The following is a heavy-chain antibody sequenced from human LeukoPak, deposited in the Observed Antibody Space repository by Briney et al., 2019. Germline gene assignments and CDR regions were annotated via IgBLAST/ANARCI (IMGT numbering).Heavy chain of an antibody. CDR1: GYTLTELS. V-gene: IGHV1-24*01. CDR2: FDPEDGET. D-gene: IGHD4-11*01. Sequence: GASVKVSCQVSGYTLTELSMHWVRQAPGKGLEWMGGFDPEDGETIYAQKFQGRVTMTEDTSTDTAYMELSSLRSEDTAVYYCATANDYSNSDFDYWGQGTLVTVSS. J-gene: IGHJ4*02. CDR3: ATANDYSNSDFDY.